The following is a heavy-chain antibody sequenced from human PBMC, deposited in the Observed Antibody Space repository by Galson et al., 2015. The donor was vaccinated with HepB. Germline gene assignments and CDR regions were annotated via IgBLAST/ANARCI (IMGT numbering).Heavy chain of an antibody. CDR2: INTYSGST. D-gene: IGHD5-24*01. Sequence: SVKVSCKASGYTFTTHTVSWVRQAPGQGLEWMGRINTYSGSTNYAQKFQDRVTMTADTSTSTAYLELGSLGFDDTAVYCCARGGMAAIGGPSFDSWGQGTLVTVSS. V-gene: IGHV1-18*01. CDR1: GYTFTTHT. J-gene: IGHJ4*02. CDR3: ARGGMAAIGGPSFDS.